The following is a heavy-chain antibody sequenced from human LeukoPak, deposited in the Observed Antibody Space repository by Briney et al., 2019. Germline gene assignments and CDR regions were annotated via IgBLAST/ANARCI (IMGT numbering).Heavy chain of an antibody. V-gene: IGHV1-8*01. CDR2: MNPNSGNT. Sequence: GASVKVSCKASGYTFTSYDINWVRQATGQGLEWMGWMNPNSGNTGYAQNFQGRVTMTRNTSISTAYMELSSLRSEDTAVYYCARGRTGPADDDFDIWGQGTMVTVSS. CDR1: GYTFTSYD. J-gene: IGHJ3*02. CDR3: ARGRTGPADDDFDI. D-gene: IGHD2-2*01.